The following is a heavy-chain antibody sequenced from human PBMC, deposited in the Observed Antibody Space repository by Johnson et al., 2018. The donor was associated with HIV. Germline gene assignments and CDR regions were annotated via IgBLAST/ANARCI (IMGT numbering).Heavy chain of an antibody. V-gene: IGHV3-NL1*01. D-gene: IGHD7-27*01. CDR1: GFTFTNAW. Sequence: QVQLVESGGGLVKPGGSLRLSCAASGFTFTNAWMSWVRQAPGKGLEWVSGINWNGGSTGYADSVKGRFTISRDSSKNTLYLQMNSLRPEDTAVYYCAKDRNWGRLFDGFDIWGRGTMVTVSS. J-gene: IGHJ3*02. CDR2: INWNGGST. CDR3: AKDRNWGRLFDGFDI.